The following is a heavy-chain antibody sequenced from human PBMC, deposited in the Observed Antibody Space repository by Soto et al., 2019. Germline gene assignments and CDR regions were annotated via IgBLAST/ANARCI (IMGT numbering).Heavy chain of an antibody. CDR1: GGSFSGYY. CDR3: AREVSEEMATITDNSFDY. D-gene: IGHD5-12*01. V-gene: IGHV4-34*01. J-gene: IGHJ4*02. Sequence: SETLSLTCAVYGGSFSGYYWSWIRQPPGKGLEWIGEINHSGSTNYNPSLKSLVTISVDTSKNQFSLKLSSVTAADTAVYYCAREVSEEMATITDNSFDYWGQGTLVTVSS. CDR2: INHSGST.